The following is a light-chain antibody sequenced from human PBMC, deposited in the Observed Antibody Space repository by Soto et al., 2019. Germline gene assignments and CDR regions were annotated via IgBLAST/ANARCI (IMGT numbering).Light chain of an antibody. Sequence: QSALTQPASVSGSPGQSITISCTGTSSDVGGYDLVSWYQQHPGKAPKLIIYEGSKRPSGISNRFSGSKSGNTASLIISGLQAEDEADYYCSSYTSSSPYVFGSGTKVTVL. CDR1: SSDVGGYDL. V-gene: IGLV2-14*02. CDR2: EGS. J-gene: IGLJ1*01. CDR3: SSYTSSSPYV.